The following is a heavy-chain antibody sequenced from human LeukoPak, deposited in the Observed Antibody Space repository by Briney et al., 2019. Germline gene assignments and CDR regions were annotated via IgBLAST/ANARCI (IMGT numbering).Heavy chain of an antibody. CDR2: ICSGGST. V-gene: IGHV3-66*01. CDR3: ARDQYSYAHAAH. CDR1: GFTVSSNY. Sequence: GGSLRLSCAASGFTVSSNYMSWVRQAPGKGLEWVSVICSGGSTYYADSVKGRFTISRDNSKNTLHLQMNSLRAEDTAVYYCARDQYSYAHAAHWGQGTLVTVSS. D-gene: IGHD5-18*01. J-gene: IGHJ4*02.